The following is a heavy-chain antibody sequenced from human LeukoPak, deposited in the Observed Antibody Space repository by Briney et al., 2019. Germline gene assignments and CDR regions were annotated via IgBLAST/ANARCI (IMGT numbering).Heavy chain of an antibody. CDR3: SREGGQGDQSAFDI. Sequence: GGSLRLSCAASGFTFSDYILDWVRQAPGKGRGWVGRIRRKRNGYTPEFAAAVKGRFTISRDDSKNLLFLLMNNLKTEDTAVYHCSREGGQGDQSAFDIWGQGTMVTVSS. CDR2: IRRKRNGYTP. V-gene: IGHV3-72*01. CDR1: GFTFSDYI. D-gene: IGHD2-21*01. J-gene: IGHJ3*02.